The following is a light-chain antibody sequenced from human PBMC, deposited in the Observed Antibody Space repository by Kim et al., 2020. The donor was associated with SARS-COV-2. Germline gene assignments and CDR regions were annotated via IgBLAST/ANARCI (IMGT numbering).Light chain of an antibody. CDR3: QQYNNSPLT. V-gene: IGKV3-15*01. J-gene: IGKJ1*01. CDR2: DAS. CDR1: QSISGN. Sequence: VSAGERATITGRASQSISGNLAWYQQKPGHAPRLLIYDASSEASEIPARFSGSGSGTEFTLTISSLQSEDFAVYYCQQYNNSPLTFGQGTKVDIK.